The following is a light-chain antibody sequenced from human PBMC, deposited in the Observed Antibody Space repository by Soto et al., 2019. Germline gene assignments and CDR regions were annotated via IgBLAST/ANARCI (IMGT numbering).Light chain of an antibody. Sequence: QSALTQPRSVSGSPGQSVTISCTGTSSDVGGYNYVSWYQRHPGKVPKLMIYDVSKRPSGVPDRFSGSKSGNTASLIISGLQAEDEADFYCCSYAGSYTMFGGGTKLTVL. V-gene: IGLV2-11*01. J-gene: IGLJ3*02. CDR2: DVS. CDR1: SSDVGGYNY. CDR3: CSYAGSYTM.